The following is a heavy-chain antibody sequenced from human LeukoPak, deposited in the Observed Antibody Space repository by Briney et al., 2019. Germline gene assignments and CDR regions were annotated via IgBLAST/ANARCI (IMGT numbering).Heavy chain of an antibody. CDR2: ISSSSSYI. Sequence: GGSLRLSCAASGFTFSSYSMNWVRQAPGKGLEWVSSISSSSSYIYYADSVKGRFTISRDNAKNSLYLQMNGLRAEDTAVYYCARDPEDGYQDYWGQGTLVTVSS. CDR3: ARDPEDGYQDY. CDR1: GFTFSSYS. J-gene: IGHJ4*02. V-gene: IGHV3-21*01. D-gene: IGHD5-24*01.